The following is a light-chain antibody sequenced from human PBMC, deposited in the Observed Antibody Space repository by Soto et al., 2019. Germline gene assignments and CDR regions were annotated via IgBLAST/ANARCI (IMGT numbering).Light chain of an antibody. CDR2: INYDGTH. V-gene: IGLV4-69*01. CDR1: SGYSTNA. CDR3: QSLGTGIQV. Sequence: QAVVPQSPSASASLGASVKLTCTLSSGYSTNAIAWHQQQSEKGPRFLMKINYDGTHSKGDGFFDRFSGSSSGAERHLSISSLQSEDEADYYCQSLGTGIQVFGGGTKVTVL. J-gene: IGLJ3*02.